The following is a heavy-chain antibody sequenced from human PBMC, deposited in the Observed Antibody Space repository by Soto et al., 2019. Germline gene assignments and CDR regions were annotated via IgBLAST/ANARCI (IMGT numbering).Heavy chain of an antibody. V-gene: IGHV1-46*03. Sequence: ASVKVSCKASGYTFTSYGISWVRQAPGQGLEWMGIINPSGGSTSYAQKFQGRVTMTRDTSTSTVYMELSSLRSEDTAVYYCASTIFGVANFDYWGQGTLVTVSS. CDR1: GYTFTSYG. J-gene: IGHJ4*02. CDR2: INPSGGST. D-gene: IGHD3-3*01. CDR3: ASTIFGVANFDY.